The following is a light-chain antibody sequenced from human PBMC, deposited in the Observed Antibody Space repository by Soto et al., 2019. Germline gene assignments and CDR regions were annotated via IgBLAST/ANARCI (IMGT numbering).Light chain of an antibody. J-gene: IGKJ2*01. V-gene: IGKV1-5*03. Sequence: DIQMTQSPSTLSASVGDRVTITCQASQSVKSWLAWYQQKPGKAPKLLIYKASSLQTGVPSRFSGSGSGTEFTLTISSLQPDDSATYYCQQDNSYPYTFGQGTRLEVK. CDR2: KAS. CDR3: QQDNSYPYT. CDR1: QSVKSW.